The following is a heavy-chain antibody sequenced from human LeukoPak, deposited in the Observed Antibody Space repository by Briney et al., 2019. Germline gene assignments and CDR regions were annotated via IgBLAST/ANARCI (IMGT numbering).Heavy chain of an antibody. J-gene: IGHJ3*02. V-gene: IGHV4-30-4*01. D-gene: IGHD3-10*01. Sequence: PSETLSLTCTVSGGSISTGDYYRSWIRQPPGKGLEWIGYIYYTGSTYYNPSLKSRVTISLDTSKNQFSLKLSSVTAADTAVYYCASPIYGSGISAFDIWGQGTMVTVSS. CDR1: GGSISTGDYY. CDR2: IYYTGST. CDR3: ASPIYGSGISAFDI.